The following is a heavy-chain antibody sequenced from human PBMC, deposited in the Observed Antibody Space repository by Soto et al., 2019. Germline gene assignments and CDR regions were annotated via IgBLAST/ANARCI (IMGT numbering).Heavy chain of an antibody. CDR2: ILSNDVK. V-gene: IGHV2-26*01. CDR1: GFSLSNARMG. D-gene: IGHD2-2*02. Sequence: QVTLKESGPVLVKPTETLTLTCTVSGFSLSNARMGVSWIRQPPGKALEWLAHILSNDVKSYSTSLKSRLTISKDSSKSQVVLTLTNMDPVDTATAYGARIFKYPEGWFDPWGQGTLVTVSS. CDR3: ARIFKYPEGWFDP. J-gene: IGHJ5*02.